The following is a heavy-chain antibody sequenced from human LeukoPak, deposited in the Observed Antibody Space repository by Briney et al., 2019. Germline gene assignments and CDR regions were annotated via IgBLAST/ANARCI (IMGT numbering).Heavy chain of an antibody. V-gene: IGHV3-15*01. Sequence: GESLKISCAASGFTFGDAWMSWVRHIPGKGLEWAGRIKSKTYGGTEDYPAPAKGRFTISRDDSKNILYLQMDSLKTEDTGVYYCTTHNLQYYYDYWGQGTLVTVSS. D-gene: IGHD5-24*01. CDR1: GFTFGDAW. J-gene: IGHJ4*02. CDR3: TTHNLQYYYDY. CDR2: IKSKTYGGTE.